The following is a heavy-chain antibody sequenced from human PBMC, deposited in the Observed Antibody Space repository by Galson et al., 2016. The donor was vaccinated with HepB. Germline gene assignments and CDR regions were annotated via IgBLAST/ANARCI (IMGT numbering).Heavy chain of an antibody. D-gene: IGHD3-22*01. Sequence: SLRLSFAASGFTFNTFEMNWVRQAPGKGLEWLSYISSRGSTIYYADSVQGRFTISRDNAENSLYLQMNSLGAEDTAVYYWARPAYYYDRSGYYGGIEYWGQGTLVTVSS. V-gene: IGHV3-48*03. CDR3: ARPAYYYDRSGYYGGIEY. J-gene: IGHJ4*02. CDR2: ISSRGSTI. CDR1: GFTFNTFE.